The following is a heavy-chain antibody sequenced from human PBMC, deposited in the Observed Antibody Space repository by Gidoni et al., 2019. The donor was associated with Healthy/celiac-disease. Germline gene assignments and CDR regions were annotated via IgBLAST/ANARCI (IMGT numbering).Heavy chain of an antibody. V-gene: IGHV3-72*01. CDR1: GFTFSDHY. J-gene: IGHJ6*02. CDR2: TRNKATSYTT. CDR3: ARDLSPTAGDYYYGMDV. D-gene: IGHD3-3*02. Sequence: EVQLVESGGGLVQPGGSLRLSCAASGFTFSDHYMDLVRQAPGKGLEGVGRTRNKATSYTTEYAASVKGRLTIAREDSKNSLYLQMNSLKTEDTAVYYCARDLSPTAGDYYYGMDVWGQGTTVTVSS.